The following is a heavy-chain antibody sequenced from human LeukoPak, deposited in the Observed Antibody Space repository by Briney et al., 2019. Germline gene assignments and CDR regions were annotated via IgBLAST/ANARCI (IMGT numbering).Heavy chain of an antibody. CDR1: GSTFTSCA. J-gene: IGHJ6*03. Sequence: SVNFSGKASGSTFTSCASSWGRHRPAQGLEWKGGIIPIFGTANYAQKFQGRVTITTDESTSTAYMELSSLRSEDTAVYYCARDQMGSSDYYYYMDVWGKGTTVTVSS. CDR3: ARDQMGSSDYYYYMDV. V-gene: IGHV1-69*05. D-gene: IGHD1-26*01. CDR2: IIPIFGTA.